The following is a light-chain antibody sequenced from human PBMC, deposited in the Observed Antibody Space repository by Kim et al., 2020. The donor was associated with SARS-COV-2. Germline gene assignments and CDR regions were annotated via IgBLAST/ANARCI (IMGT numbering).Light chain of an antibody. CDR2: GKN. J-gene: IGLJ2*01. CDR3: NSRDSSGNHVV. V-gene: IGLV3-19*01. Sequence: ALGHTVSITCKGDSIRRYYTSWYQQKPGQAPVLVIYGKNNRPSGIQDRCSGSSSGNTASLTITWDEAEDEADYYCNSRDSSGNHVVFGGGTKLTVL. CDR1: SIRRYY.